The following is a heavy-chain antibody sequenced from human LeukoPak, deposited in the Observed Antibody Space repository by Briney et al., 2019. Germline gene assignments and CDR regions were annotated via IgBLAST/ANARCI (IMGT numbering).Heavy chain of an antibody. Sequence: SETLSLTCTVSGGSISSSSYYWGWIRQPPGKGLEWIGSIYYSGSTYYNPSLKSRVTISVDTSKNQFSLKLSSVTAADTAVYYCARSGYSGWYFDYWGQGTLVTVSS. J-gene: IGHJ4*02. CDR2: IYYSGST. CDR1: GGSISSSSYY. V-gene: IGHV4-39*07. CDR3: ARSGYSGWYFDY. D-gene: IGHD6-19*01.